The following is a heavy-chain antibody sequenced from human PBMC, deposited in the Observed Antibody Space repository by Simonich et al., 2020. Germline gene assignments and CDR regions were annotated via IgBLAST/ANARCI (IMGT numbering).Heavy chain of an antibody. D-gene: IGHD6-6*01. V-gene: IGHV3-7*01. Sequence: EVQLVESGGGLVQPGGSLRLSCAASGFTFSSFWMSWVRQAPGKGLEGVANIKKKGSVKYDGDSVKGRFTSSRDNAKNSLYLQMNSLRAEDTAVNYCAREGIAARDAFDIWGQGTMVTVSS. CDR1: GFTFSSFW. CDR3: AREGIAARDAFDI. CDR2: IKKKGSVK. J-gene: IGHJ3*02.